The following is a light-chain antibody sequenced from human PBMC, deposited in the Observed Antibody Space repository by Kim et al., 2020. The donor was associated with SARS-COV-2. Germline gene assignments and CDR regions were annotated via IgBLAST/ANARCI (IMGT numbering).Light chain of an antibody. Sequence: GDRVTITCRASQSISSYLNWYQQKPGKAPKFLIYAASSLQSGVPSRFSGSGSGTDFTLTISSLQPEDFATYYCQQSYSTPLTFGGGTKVDIK. CDR3: QQSYSTPLT. J-gene: IGKJ4*01. CDR2: AAS. CDR1: QSISSY. V-gene: IGKV1-39*01.